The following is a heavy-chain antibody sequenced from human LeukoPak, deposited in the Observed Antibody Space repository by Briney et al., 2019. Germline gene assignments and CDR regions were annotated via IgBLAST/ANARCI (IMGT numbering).Heavy chain of an antibody. D-gene: IGHD3-22*01. CDR2: IYYSGST. CDR3: ARRSSGYYYYYGMDV. CDR1: GGSISSYY. Sequence: PSETLSLTCTVFGGSISSYYWSWIRQPPGKGLEWIGYIYYSGSTNYNPSLKSRVTISVDTSKNQFSLKLSSVTAADTAVYYCARRSSGYYYYYGMDVWGQGTTVTVSS. V-gene: IGHV4-59*08. J-gene: IGHJ6*02.